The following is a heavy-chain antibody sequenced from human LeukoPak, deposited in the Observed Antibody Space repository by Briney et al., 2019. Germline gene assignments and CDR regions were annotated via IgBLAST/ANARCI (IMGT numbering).Heavy chain of an antibody. CDR3: ARRAISGFADY. J-gene: IGHJ4*02. D-gene: IGHD3-3*01. V-gene: IGHV4-39*01. Sequence: SETLSLTCTVSGGSISSSSYYWGWVRQPPGKGLEWIGSIYYSGSTYYNPSLKSRVTISVDTSKNQFSLKLSSVTAADTAVYYCARRAISGFADYWGQGTLVTVSS. CDR2: IYYSGST. CDR1: GGSISSSSYY.